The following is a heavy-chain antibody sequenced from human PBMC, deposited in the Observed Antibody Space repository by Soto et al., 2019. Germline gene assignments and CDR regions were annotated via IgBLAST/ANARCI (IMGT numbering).Heavy chain of an antibody. D-gene: IGHD1-26*01. CDR2: IKSKIDGGTT. CDR3: TTAPQRALTEDSARS. CDR1: GVTLSRGW. J-gene: IGHJ4*02. Sequence: KLAGCLRLSCAACGVTLSRGWGNGVRQAQGKGLEWVGRIKSKIDGGTTDYAAPVKGRFTLLLDDSENILYLQMNSLKSEDTAVYYCTTAPQRALTEDSARSWGLGTLVTVSS. V-gene: IGHV3-15*07.